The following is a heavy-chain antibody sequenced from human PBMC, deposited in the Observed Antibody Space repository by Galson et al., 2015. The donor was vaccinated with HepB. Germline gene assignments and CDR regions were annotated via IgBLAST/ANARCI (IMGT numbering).Heavy chain of an antibody. D-gene: IGHD3-22*01. J-gene: IGHJ3*02. CDR3: AKVYDSSGYYLPDAFDI. Sequence: SLRLSCAASGFTFSSSGMHWVRQAPGKGLEWVAVISYDGSNKYYADSVKGRFTISRDNSKNKLYLQMNSLRAEDTAVYYCAKVYDSSGYYLPDAFDIWGQGTMVAVSS. CDR2: ISYDGSNK. V-gene: IGHV3-30*18. CDR1: GFTFSSSG.